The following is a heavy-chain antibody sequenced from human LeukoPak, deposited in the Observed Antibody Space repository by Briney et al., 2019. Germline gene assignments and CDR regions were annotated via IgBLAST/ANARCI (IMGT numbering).Heavy chain of an antibody. CDR3: AAGEPYVY. J-gene: IGHJ4*02. D-gene: IGHD1-14*01. Sequence: GGSLRLSCAASGFTFSSYGMHWVRQAPGKGLEWVAVISYDGSNKYYADSVKGRFTISRDNSKNTLYLQMNSLRAEDTAVYYCAAGEPYVYWGPGTLVTVSS. V-gene: IGHV3-30*03. CDR1: GFTFSSYG. CDR2: ISYDGSNK.